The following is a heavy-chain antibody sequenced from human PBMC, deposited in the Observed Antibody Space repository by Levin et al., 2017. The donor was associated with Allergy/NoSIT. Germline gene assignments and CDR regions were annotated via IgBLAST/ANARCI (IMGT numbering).Heavy chain of an antibody. CDR3: AKERGPFTGFDV. CDR2: IWSNGRNQ. CDR1: GFTFSNYG. V-gene: IGHV3-33*06. J-gene: IGHJ5*02. Sequence: SCAASGFTFSNYGMHWVRQAPGKGLEWVAVIWSNGRNQYYGDSVKGRFTISRDNSRNTMDLQMSSLRAVDTGIYYCAKERGPFTGFDVWGRGALVTVLS. D-gene: IGHD2-8*02.